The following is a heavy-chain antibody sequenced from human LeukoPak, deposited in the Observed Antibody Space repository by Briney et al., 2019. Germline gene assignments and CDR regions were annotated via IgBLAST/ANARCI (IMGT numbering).Heavy chain of an antibody. CDR3: AREGGVGPTAPPDYYSYQMDV. CDR2: ISPYTTKT. CDR1: GYTFISYG. Sequence: ASVKVSCKASGYTFISYGITWARQAPGQGLEWMGWISPYTTKTNYAQSLQGRVTMTTDTSTSTAYMELRSLRSDDTAVYYCAREGGVGPTAPPDYYSYQMDVWGKGTTVTVSS. J-gene: IGHJ6*03. D-gene: IGHD1-26*01. V-gene: IGHV1-18*01.